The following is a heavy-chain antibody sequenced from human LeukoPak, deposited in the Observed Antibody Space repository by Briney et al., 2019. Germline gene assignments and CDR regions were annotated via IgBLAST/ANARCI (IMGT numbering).Heavy chain of an antibody. J-gene: IGHJ5*02. CDR3: ARLIAVAGLGSDWFDP. Sequence: ASVKVSCKASGYTFTSYGISWVRQAPGQGLEWMGWISAYNGNTNYAQKLQGRVTMTTDTSTSTAYMELRSLRSDDTAAYYCARLIAVAGLGSDWFDPWGQGTLVTVSS. V-gene: IGHV1-18*01. CDR1: GYTFTSYG. D-gene: IGHD6-19*01. CDR2: ISAYNGNT.